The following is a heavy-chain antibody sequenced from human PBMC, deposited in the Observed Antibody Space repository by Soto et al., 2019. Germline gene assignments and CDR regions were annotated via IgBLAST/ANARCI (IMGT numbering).Heavy chain of an antibody. D-gene: IGHD3-3*01. CDR2: ISNDGSNY. V-gene: IGHV3-30-3*01. Sequence: PGGSLRLSCAASGFTFTSYAMHWVRQAPGKGLEWVAVISNDGSNYYYADSVRGRFTISRDNTKNTLFLQMSSLRGEDSGVYYCARGTTRAIFDYGMDVWGQGTTVTVS. CDR3: ARGTTRAIFDYGMDV. J-gene: IGHJ6*02. CDR1: GFTFTSYA.